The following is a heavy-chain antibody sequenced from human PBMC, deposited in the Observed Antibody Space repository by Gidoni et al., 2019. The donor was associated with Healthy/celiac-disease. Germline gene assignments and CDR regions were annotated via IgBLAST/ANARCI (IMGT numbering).Heavy chain of an antibody. J-gene: IGHJ5*02. Sequence: QVQLQQWCAGLFKPSETLSLTCAVYGGSFSGYYWSWIRQPPGKGLEWIGEINHSGSTNYNPSLKRRVTISVDTSKNQFSLKLSSVTAADTAVYYCARVITLGYCSGGSCFNWFDPWGQGTLVTVSS. CDR3: ARVITLGYCSGGSCFNWFDP. D-gene: IGHD2-15*01. CDR1: GGSFSGYY. CDR2: INHSGST. V-gene: IGHV4-34*01.